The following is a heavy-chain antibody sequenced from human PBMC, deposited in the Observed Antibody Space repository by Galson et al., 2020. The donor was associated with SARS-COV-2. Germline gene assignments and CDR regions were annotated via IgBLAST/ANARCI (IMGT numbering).Heavy chain of an antibody. V-gene: IGHV3-7*03. CDR3: ARDGEVRTIFGVAAHPNWFDP. Sequence: GGSLRLSCAASGFTFSSYWMSWVRQAPGKGLEWVANIKQDGSEKYYVDSVKGRFTISRDNAKNSLYLQMNSLRAEDTAVYYCARDGEVRTIFGVAAHPNWFDPWGQGTLVTVSS. CDR1: GFTFSSYW. J-gene: IGHJ5*02. CDR2: IKQDGSEK. D-gene: IGHD3-3*01.